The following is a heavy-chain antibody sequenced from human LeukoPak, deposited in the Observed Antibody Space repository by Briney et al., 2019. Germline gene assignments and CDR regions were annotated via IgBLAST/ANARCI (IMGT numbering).Heavy chain of an antibody. CDR1: GFTLRRYS. Sequence: RGSLSPSCAPSGFTLRRYSMNWVRQAPGKGLEWVSFISSRNSYIYYADTAKVRFSISRDNAKNSLDLQMNSLRAEDTAVYYCAIMRSGYYLVDYWGQGTLVTVSS. V-gene: IGHV3-21*01. D-gene: IGHD3-22*01. CDR2: ISSRNSYI. J-gene: IGHJ4*02. CDR3: AIMRSGYYLVDY.